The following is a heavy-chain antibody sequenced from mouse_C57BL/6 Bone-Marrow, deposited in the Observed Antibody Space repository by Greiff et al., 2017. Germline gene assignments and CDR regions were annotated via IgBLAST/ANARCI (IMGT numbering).Heavy chain of an antibody. D-gene: IGHD2-3*01. V-gene: IGHV1-82*01. CDR2: IYPGDGDT. CDR3: ARSGWLLFDY. CDR1: GYAFSSSW. J-gene: IGHJ2*01. Sequence: QVQLKESGPELVKPGASVKISCKASGYAFSSSWMNWVKQRPGKGLEWIGRIYPGDGDTNYNGKFKGKATLTADKSSSTAYMQLSSLTSEDSAVXFCARSGWLLFDYWGQGTTLTVSS.